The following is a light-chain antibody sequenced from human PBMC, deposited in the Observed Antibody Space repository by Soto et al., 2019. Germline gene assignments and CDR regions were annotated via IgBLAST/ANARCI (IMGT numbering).Light chain of an antibody. V-gene: IGKV3-15*01. Sequence: EIVMTQSPATLAVSPGDTATLSCRASQSLGGNLAWYQQKPGQAPRLLIFRASSRAKGVPARFSASGSGTEFTLTISSLQSEDFAVYFCQQYDNWPYTFGQGTKLEIK. CDR2: RAS. CDR3: QQYDNWPYT. CDR1: QSLGGN. J-gene: IGKJ2*01.